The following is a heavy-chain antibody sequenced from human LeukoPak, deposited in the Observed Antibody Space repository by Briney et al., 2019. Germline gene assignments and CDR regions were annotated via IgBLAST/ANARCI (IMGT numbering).Heavy chain of an antibody. CDR1: GYTFTGYY. J-gene: IGHJ3*02. Sequence: ASVKVSCKASGYTFTGYYMHWVRQAPGQGLEWMGWINPNSGGTNYAQKFQGRVTMTRDTSISTAYMELGRLRSDDTAVYYCALAPLYYYDSSGLDAFDIWGQGTMVTVSS. CDR2: INPNSGGT. V-gene: IGHV1-2*02. D-gene: IGHD3-22*01. CDR3: ALAPLYYYDSSGLDAFDI.